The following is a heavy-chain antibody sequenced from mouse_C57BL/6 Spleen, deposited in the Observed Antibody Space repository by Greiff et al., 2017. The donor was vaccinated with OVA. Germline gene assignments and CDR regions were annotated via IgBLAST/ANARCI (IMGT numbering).Heavy chain of an antibody. V-gene: IGHV1-69*01. CDR1: GYTFTSYW. CDR3: ARGHDGYYVGVDY. CDR2: IDPSDSYT. Sequence: QVQLQQPGAELVMPGASVKLSCKASGYTFTSYWMHWVKQRPGQGLEWIGEIDPSDSYTNYNQKFKGKSTLTVDKSSSTAYMQLSSLTSEDSAVYYCARGHDGYYVGVDYWGQGTSVTVSS. J-gene: IGHJ4*01. D-gene: IGHD2-3*01.